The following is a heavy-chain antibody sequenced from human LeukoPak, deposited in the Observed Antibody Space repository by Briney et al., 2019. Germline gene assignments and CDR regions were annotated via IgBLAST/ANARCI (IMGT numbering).Heavy chain of an antibody. V-gene: IGHV3-23*01. CDR1: GFTFSTYA. CDR3: AKDQGNWGDASDI. Sequence: GGSLRVSCAASGFTFSTYAMSWARQAPGKGLEWVSAISGSGGSTKYADSVKGRFTISRDNSKNTLYLQMNSLRAEDTAVYYCAKDQGNWGDASDIWGQGTMVTVSS. J-gene: IGHJ3*02. D-gene: IGHD7-27*01. CDR2: ISGSGGST.